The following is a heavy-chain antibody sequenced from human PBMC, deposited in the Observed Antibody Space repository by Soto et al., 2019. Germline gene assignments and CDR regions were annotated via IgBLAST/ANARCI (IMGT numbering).Heavy chain of an antibody. D-gene: IGHD6-13*01. J-gene: IGHJ1*01. CDR3: ARGGVAAAGRFQH. Sequence: QVQLQESGPGLVKPSETLSLTCTVSGGSISSYYWSWIREPPGKGLEWIGYIYYSGSTNYNPSLQSRVTISVDTSKTQFSLKLSSVTAADTAVYYCARGGVAAAGRFQHWGQGTLVTVSS. V-gene: IGHV4-59*01. CDR1: GGSISSYY. CDR2: IYYSGST.